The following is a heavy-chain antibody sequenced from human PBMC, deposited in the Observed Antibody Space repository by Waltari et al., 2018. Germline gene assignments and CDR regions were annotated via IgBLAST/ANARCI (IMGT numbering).Heavy chain of an antibody. V-gene: IGHV3-21*01. Sequence: EVQLVESGGGLVKPGGSLRLSCAASGFTFSSYSMNWVRQAPGKGLEWVSSISSSSSYIYYADSVKGRFTSSRDNAKNSLYLQMNSLRAEDTAVYYCAGPYCSSTSCYAPDYWGQGTLVTVSS. J-gene: IGHJ4*02. CDR1: GFTFSSYS. CDR3: AGPYCSSTSCYAPDY. CDR2: ISSSSSYI. D-gene: IGHD2-2*01.